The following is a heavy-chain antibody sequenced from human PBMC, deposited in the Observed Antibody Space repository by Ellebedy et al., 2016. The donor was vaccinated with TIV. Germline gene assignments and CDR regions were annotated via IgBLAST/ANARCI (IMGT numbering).Heavy chain of an antibody. CDR3: AKGLGVATIRAGMDV. J-gene: IGHJ6*02. V-gene: IGHV1-8*01. Sequence: AASVTVSCKASGYTFTSYDINWARQPTGQALEWLGWMNPNSGNTGYAQKFRGRVTMTRNTSISTAYMELSSLRSEDTAVYYCAKGLGVATIRAGMDVWGQGTTVTVSS. CDR2: MNPNSGNT. CDR1: GYTFTSYD. D-gene: IGHD5-12*01.